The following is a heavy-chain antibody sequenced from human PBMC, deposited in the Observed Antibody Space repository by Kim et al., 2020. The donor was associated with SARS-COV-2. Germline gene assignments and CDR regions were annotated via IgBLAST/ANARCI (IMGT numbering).Heavy chain of an antibody. V-gene: IGHV3-15*01. Sequence: GGSLRLSCAASGFTFSNAWMSWVRQAPGKGLEWVGRIKSKTDGGTTDYAAPVKGRFTISRDDSKNTLYLQMNSLKTEETAVYYCTTDRLYDYVWGCYRPFDYWGQGALVTVSS. CDR2: IKSKTDGGTT. CDR1: GFTFSNAW. D-gene: IGHD3-16*02. J-gene: IGHJ4*02. CDR3: TTDRLYDYVWGCYRPFDY.